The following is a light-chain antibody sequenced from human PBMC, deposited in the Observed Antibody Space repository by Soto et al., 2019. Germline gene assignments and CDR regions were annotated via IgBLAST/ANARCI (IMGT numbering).Light chain of an antibody. Sequence: DIQMTQYPSTLSASVGDRVTITCRASQSISSWLAWYQQKPGKAPKLLIYKASSLESGVPSRFSGSGSGTEFTLTISSLQPDDFATYYCQQYNKKIFGQGTKVDIK. CDR1: QSISSW. J-gene: IGKJ1*01. CDR2: KAS. CDR3: QQYNKKI. V-gene: IGKV1-5*03.